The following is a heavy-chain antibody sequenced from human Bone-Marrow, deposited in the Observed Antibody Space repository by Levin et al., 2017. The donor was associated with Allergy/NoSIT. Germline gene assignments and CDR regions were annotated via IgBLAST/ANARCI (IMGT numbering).Heavy chain of an antibody. Sequence: ETLSLTCAASGFTFSSYSMNWVRQAPGKGLEWVSSISKSSSWTSYADSVRDRFTISRDNAKNSLYLQMNGLRAEDTAVYYCARIAADYYGMDVWGQGTTVTVSS. CDR3: ARIAADYYGMDV. CDR1: GFTFSSYS. J-gene: IGHJ6*02. CDR2: ISKSSSWT. V-gene: IGHV3-21*01. D-gene: IGHD6-13*01.